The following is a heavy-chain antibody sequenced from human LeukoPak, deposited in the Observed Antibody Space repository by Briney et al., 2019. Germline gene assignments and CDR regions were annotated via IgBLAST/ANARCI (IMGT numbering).Heavy chain of an antibody. CDR1: GYIFTTYW. V-gene: IGHV5-51*01. Sequence: GESLKISCKGSGYIFTTYWIGWVRQMPGKGLEWMGIIYPGDSDIRYSPSFQGQVTISADKSISTAYLQWSSLKASDTAMYYCARISSAYTSSPGWFDPWGQGPLVTVSS. CDR2: IYPGDSDI. J-gene: IGHJ5*02. CDR3: ARISSAYTSSPGWFDP. D-gene: IGHD6-6*01.